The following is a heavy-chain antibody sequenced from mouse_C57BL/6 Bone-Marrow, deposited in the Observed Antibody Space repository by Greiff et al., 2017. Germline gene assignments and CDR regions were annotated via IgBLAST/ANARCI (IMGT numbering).Heavy chain of an antibody. CDR2: IDPNSGGT. CDR3: ARPVSPVYFDV. J-gene: IGHJ1*03. CDR1: GYTFTSYR. Sequence: VQLQQPGAELVKPGAPVKLSCKAPGYTFTSYRMHWVKQRTGRGLEWIGRIDPNSGGTKYNEKFKGKATLTADKASSTAYMELRSLTSDDSAVYCCARPVSPVYFDVWGTGTTFTVSS. V-gene: IGHV1-62-3*01.